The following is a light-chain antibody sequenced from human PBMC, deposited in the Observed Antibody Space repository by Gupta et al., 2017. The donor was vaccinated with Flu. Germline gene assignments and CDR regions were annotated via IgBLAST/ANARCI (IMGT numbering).Light chain of an antibody. CDR3: QQYDTSPLT. V-gene: IGKV3-20*01. Sequence: GTLSLSPGERATLSCRASQSRSNNDVAWYQQKPGQSPRPLIYGASSRATGIADRFGGSGSGTDFTLTISGLEAEDFAVYYCQQYDTSPLTFGGGTKVEIK. CDR2: GAS. CDR1: QSRSNND. J-gene: IGKJ4*01.